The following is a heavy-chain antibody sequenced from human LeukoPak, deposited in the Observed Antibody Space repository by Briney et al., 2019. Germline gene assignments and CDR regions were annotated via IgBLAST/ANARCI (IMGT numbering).Heavy chain of an antibody. V-gene: IGHV3-74*01. CDR2: INSDGSST. D-gene: IGHD4-17*01. CDR1: GFTFSSYW. Sequence: GGSLRLSCAASGFTFSSYWMHWVRQAPGKGLVWVSRINSDGSSTSYADSVKGRFTISRDNAKNSLYLQMNSLRAEDTAVYYCASNDYGDYEGLDYWGQGTLVTVSS. CDR3: ASNDYGDYEGLDY. J-gene: IGHJ4*02.